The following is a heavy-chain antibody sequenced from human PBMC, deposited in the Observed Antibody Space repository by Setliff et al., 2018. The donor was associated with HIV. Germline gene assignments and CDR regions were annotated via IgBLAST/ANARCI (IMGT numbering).Heavy chain of an antibody. CDR3: ATLTNFDH. V-gene: IGHV5-51*01. J-gene: IGHJ4*02. CDR1: GYTFTNYW. D-gene: IGHD7-27*01. CDR2: IYPGDSDT. Sequence: PGESLKISCRGSGYTFTNYWIGWVRQMPGRGLEWMGIIYPGDSDTRYSPSFQGQVTISADKPMDTAYLQWSSLKASDTAMYYCATLTNFDHWGQGTLVTVSS.